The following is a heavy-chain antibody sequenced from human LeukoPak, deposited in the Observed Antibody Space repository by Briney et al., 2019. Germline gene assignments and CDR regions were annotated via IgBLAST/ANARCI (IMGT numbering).Heavy chain of an antibody. Sequence: SETLSLTCTVSGGSISSSSYYWGWLRQPPGKGLEWIGSIYYSGSTYYNPSLKSRVTISVDTSKNQFSLKLSSVTAADTAVYYCARTIAYGDYGSPFDYWGQGTLVTVSS. CDR3: ARTIAYGDYGSPFDY. CDR1: GGSISSSSYY. V-gene: IGHV4-39*01. J-gene: IGHJ4*02. D-gene: IGHD4-17*01. CDR2: IYYSGST.